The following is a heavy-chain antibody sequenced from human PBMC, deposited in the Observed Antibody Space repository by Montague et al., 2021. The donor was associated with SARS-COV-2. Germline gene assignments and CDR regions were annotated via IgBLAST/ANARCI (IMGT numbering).Heavy chain of an antibody. D-gene: IGHD2-21*01. CDR2: ISSNGGGSTX. CDR1: GFIFSSYE. CDR3: ARDRDWDDWCGMDV. V-gene: IGHV3-48*03. J-gene: IGHJ6*02. Sequence: SLRLSCAASGFIFSSYEMNWVRQAPGKGLEWISYISSNGGGSTXXXTXXXKGRFTISRDNAKNSLYLQMNSLRVEDMAIYYCARDRDWDDWCGMDVWGQGTTVTVSS.